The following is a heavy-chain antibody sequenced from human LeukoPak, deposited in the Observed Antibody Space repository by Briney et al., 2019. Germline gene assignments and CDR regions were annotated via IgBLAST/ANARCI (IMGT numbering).Heavy chain of an antibody. Sequence: PGGSLRLSCAASGFTFCNYAMSGVRQTPRKGLECVSVVTGSGGDTYYTGSVNGRFTISRDNSKNTLYLQMNSLRAEDTAVYYCARGTLEHCSGASCYPLDSWGQGTLVTVSS. V-gene: IGHV3-23*01. CDR1: GFTFCNYA. J-gene: IGHJ5*01. D-gene: IGHD2-15*01. CDR2: VTGSGGDT. CDR3: ARGTLEHCSGASCYPLDS.